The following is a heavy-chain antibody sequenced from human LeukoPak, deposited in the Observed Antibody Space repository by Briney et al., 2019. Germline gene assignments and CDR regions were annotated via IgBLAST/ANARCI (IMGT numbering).Heavy chain of an antibody. CDR2: IKSKTDGGTT. Sequence: GGSLRLSCAASGFTFSNAWLNWVRQAPGKGLEWVGHIKSKTDGGTTDYAAPVKGRFTISRDDSKNTLFLQMNSLKTEDTAVYYCTLPWGSGSYYDYWGQGTLVTVSS. CDR1: GFTFSNAW. D-gene: IGHD3-10*01. CDR3: TLPWGSGSYYDY. V-gene: IGHV3-15*01. J-gene: IGHJ4*02.